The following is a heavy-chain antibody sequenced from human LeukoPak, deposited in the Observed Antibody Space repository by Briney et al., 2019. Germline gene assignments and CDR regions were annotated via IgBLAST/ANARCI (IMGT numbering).Heavy chain of an antibody. J-gene: IGHJ4*02. Sequence: GASVKVSCKASGYTFTSYGISWVRQAPGQGLEWMGWISAYNGNTNYAQKLQGRVTMTTDTSTSTAYMELRSLRSDDTAVYYCARPGKSDTAIGELYYWGQGTLVTVSS. V-gene: IGHV1-18*01. CDR2: ISAYNGNT. D-gene: IGHD5-18*01. CDR3: ARPGKSDTAIGELYY. CDR1: GYTFTSYG.